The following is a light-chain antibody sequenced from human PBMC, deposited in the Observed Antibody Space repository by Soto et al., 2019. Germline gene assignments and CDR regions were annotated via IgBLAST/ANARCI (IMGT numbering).Light chain of an antibody. CDR1: QGVSSN. V-gene: IGKV3-15*01. CDR3: QQYNNWPPLT. J-gene: IGKJ4*01. Sequence: EIVMTQSPATLSVSPGERVTLSCRANQGVSSNLAWYQQKPGQAPRLLMYGASTRSTGIPARFSGSGSGTEFTHTISSLQSEDFAVYYWQQYNNWPPLTFGGGTKVEIK. CDR2: GAS.